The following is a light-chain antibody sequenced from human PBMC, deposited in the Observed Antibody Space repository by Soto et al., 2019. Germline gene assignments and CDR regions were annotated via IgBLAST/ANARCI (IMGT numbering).Light chain of an antibody. CDR1: QSVTTK. CDR3: QQYGGSPIT. V-gene: IGKV3-20*01. CDR2: GAS. Sequence: VVFTQSPATLSLTTGERVTLSCRASQSVTTKLAWYQHKPGQAPRLLMSGASSRASGVPVRFSGSGSGTDFTLTISRLEPEDFALYYCQQYGGSPITFGLGTRLEI. J-gene: IGKJ5*01.